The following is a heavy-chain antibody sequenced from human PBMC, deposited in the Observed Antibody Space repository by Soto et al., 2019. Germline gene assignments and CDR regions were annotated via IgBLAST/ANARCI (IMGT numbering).Heavy chain of an antibody. CDR1: GGIFSTYA. Sequence: QVQLVQPGAEVQKPGSSVKVSCKASGGIFSTYAISWLRQAPGQGLEWMGGIIPLFGTPNYAQRFQGRVTITADESTSTAYMELSRLRSEDTAVYYCARDRDDYGSGNYYNRIDFWGQGTLVTVSS. V-gene: IGHV1-69*01. D-gene: IGHD3-10*01. J-gene: IGHJ4*02. CDR3: ARDRDDYGSGNYYNRIDF. CDR2: IIPLFGTP.